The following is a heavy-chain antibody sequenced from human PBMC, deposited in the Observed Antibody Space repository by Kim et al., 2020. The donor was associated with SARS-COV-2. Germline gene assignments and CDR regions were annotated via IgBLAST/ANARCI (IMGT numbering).Heavy chain of an antibody. CDR3: ASLPGVRGQIDAFDI. D-gene: IGHD3-10*01. J-gene: IGHJ3*02. CDR1: GGTFSSYA. Sequence: SVKVSCKASGGTFSSYAISWVRQAPGQGLEWMGRIIPILGIANYAQKFQGRVTITADKSTSTAYMELSSLRSEDTAVYYCASLPGVRGQIDAFDIWGQGTMVTVSS. V-gene: IGHV1-69*04. CDR2: IIPILGIA.